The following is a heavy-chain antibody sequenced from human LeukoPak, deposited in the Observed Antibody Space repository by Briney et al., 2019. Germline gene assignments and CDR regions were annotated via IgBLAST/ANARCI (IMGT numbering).Heavy chain of an antibody. CDR3: ARDPRIPVPGDY. Sequence: ASVKVSCKASGYTFTDYYIHWVRQAPGQGLEWMGWIHPDSGGTNYAQEFQGRVTMTRDTSISTAYMELRRLRSDDTAVYYCARDPRIPVPGDYWGQGTLVTVSS. CDR2: IHPDSGGT. D-gene: IGHD2-2*01. J-gene: IGHJ4*02. CDR1: GYTFTDYY. V-gene: IGHV1-2*02.